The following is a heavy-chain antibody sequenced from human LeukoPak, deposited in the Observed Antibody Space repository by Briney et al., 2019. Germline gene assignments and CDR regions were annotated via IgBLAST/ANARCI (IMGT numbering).Heavy chain of an antibody. CDR3: ARAQESARIYSSSWSCFDY. Sequence: SVKVSCKASGGTFSSYAISWVRQAPGQGLEWMGGNIPIFGTANYAQKFQGRVTITADESTSTAYMELSSLRSEDTAVYYCARAQESARIYSSSWSCFDYWGQGTLVTVSS. V-gene: IGHV1-69*13. CDR2: NIPIFGTA. CDR1: GGTFSSYA. J-gene: IGHJ4*02. D-gene: IGHD6-13*01.